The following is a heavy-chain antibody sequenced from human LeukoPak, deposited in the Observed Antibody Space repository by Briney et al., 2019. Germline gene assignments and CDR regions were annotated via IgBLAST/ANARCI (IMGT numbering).Heavy chain of an antibody. CDR1: GDSLFTNGVA. CDR3: ARGKYTSFDN. V-gene: IGHV6-1*01. J-gene: IGHJ4*02. D-gene: IGHD2-2*01. Sequence: SQTLSLTCDISGDSLFTNGVAWNWIRQSPSRGLEWLGRTYYRSKWSFEYAVSVKSRLSINADTSKNQFSLHLTSVTPEDTAVYYCARGKYTSFDNWGQGTLATVSS. CDR2: TYYRSKWSF.